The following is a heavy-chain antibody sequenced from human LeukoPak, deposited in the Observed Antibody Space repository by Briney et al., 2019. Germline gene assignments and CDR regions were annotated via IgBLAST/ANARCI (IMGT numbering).Heavy chain of an antibody. D-gene: IGHD3-10*01. CDR1: GFTFGDYA. Sequence: GGSLRLSCTASGFTFGDYAMSWVSQAPGKGLEWVGFIRSKAYGGTTEYAASVKGRFTISRDDSKSIAYLQMNSLKTEDTAVYYCTRDSMVRGVIITPDYWGQGTLVTVSS. CDR3: TRDSMVRGVIITPDY. V-gene: IGHV3-49*04. CDR2: IRSKAYGGTT. J-gene: IGHJ4*02.